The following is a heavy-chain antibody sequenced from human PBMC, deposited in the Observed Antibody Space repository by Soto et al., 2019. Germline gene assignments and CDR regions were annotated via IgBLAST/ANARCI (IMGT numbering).Heavy chain of an antibody. Sequence: QVQLVESGGGVVQPGRSLRLSCAASGFTFSSYGMHWVRQAPGKGLEWVAVISYDGSNKYYADSVKGRFTISRDNSKNTLYLQMNSLRAEDTAVYYCAKDRGDYDSSPWGQGTLVTVSS. D-gene: IGHD3-22*01. CDR2: ISYDGSNK. CDR3: AKDRGDYDSSP. V-gene: IGHV3-30*18. CDR1: GFTFSSYG. J-gene: IGHJ5*02.